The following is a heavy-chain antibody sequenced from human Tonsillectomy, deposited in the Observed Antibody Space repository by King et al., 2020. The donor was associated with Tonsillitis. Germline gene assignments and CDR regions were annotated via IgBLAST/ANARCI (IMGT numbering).Heavy chain of an antibody. D-gene: IGHD2-21*01. V-gene: IGHV1-8*01. CDR2: MNPNNGNT. CDR1: GYTFTSYD. CDR3: AAYCSNVRCRRDDFDI. Sequence: VQLVESGAEVKKPGASVKVSCKASGYTFTSYDIHWVRQATGQGLEWLGWMNPNNGNTEFAEKFQGRVTLTRHTSISTAYMELSSLRSEDTAVYFCAAYCSNVRCRRDDFDIWGQGTLVTVSP. J-gene: IGHJ3*02.